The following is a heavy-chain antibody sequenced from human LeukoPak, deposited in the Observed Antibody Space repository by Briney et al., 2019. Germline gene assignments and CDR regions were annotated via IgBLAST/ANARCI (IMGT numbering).Heavy chain of an antibody. J-gene: IGHJ4*02. Sequence: GGSLRLSCAVSGFTFSSYSMSWVRQAPGKGLEWVSNIGAGGGGTYYADSVKGRFTISRDNSRNNLYLQMNSLRAEDTAVYYCAKRLEMAVQTYYFDYWGQGTLVTVSS. V-gene: IGHV3-23*01. CDR1: GFTFSSYS. D-gene: IGHD5-24*01. CDR2: IGAGGGGT. CDR3: AKRLEMAVQTYYFDY.